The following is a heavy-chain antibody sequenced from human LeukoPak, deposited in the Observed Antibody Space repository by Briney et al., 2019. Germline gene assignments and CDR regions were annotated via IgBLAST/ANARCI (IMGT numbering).Heavy chain of an antibody. V-gene: IGHV4-4*07. CDR3: ARAESVGATYYFDY. CDR2: IYTSGST. J-gene: IGHJ4*02. Sequence: SETLSLTCTVSGGSISGYYWSWIRQPAGKGLEWIGRIYTSGSTNYNPSLKSRVTISVDRSKNQFSLKLSSVTAADTAVYYCARAESVGATYYFDYWGQGTLVTVSS. D-gene: IGHD5-12*01. CDR1: GGSISGYY.